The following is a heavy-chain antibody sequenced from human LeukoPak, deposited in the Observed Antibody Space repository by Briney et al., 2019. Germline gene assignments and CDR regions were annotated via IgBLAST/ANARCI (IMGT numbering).Heavy chain of an antibody. Sequence: PGGSLRLSCAASGFTFSNAWMSWVRQAPGKGLEWVGRIKSKTDGGTTDYAAPVKGRFTISRDDSKNTLYLQMNSLKTEDTAVYYCTTGSYDFWSGLYSFDPWGQGTLVTVSS. CDR1: GFTFSNAW. V-gene: IGHV3-15*01. J-gene: IGHJ5*02. CDR2: IKSKTDGGTT. CDR3: TTGSYDFWSGLYSFDP. D-gene: IGHD3-3*01.